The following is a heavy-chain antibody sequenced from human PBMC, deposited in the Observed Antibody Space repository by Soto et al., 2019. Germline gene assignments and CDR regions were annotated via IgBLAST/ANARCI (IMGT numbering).Heavy chain of an antibody. D-gene: IGHD2-8*01. CDR1: GFTFSSYG. Sequence: GGSLRLSCAASGFTFSSYGMHWVRQAPGKGLEWVAVISYDGSNKYYADSVKGRFTISRDNSKNTLYLQMNSLRAEDTAVYYCAKGVGYCTNGVCYYYGMDVWGQGTTVTVS. V-gene: IGHV3-30*18. J-gene: IGHJ6*02. CDR3: AKGVGYCTNGVCYYYGMDV. CDR2: ISYDGSNK.